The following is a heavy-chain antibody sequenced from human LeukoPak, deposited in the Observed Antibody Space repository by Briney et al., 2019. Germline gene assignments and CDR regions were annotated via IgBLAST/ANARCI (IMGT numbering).Heavy chain of an antibody. V-gene: IGHV4-34*01. Sequence: SETLSLTCAVYGGSFSGYYWSWIRQPPGKGLEWIGEINHSGSTNYNPSLKSRVTISVDTSKNQFSLKLSSVTAADTAVYYCARWGFDPWGQRTLVTVSS. CDR3: ARWGFDP. J-gene: IGHJ5*02. CDR1: GGSFSGYY. CDR2: INHSGST.